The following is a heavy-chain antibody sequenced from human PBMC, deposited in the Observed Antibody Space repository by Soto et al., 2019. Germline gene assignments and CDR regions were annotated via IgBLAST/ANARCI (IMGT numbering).Heavy chain of an antibody. CDR3: AMRNEAAEDY. CDR1: GGSISSSSYY. V-gene: IGHV4-39*01. CDR2: IYYSGST. Sequence: SETLSLTCTVSGGSISSSSYYWGWIRQPPGKGLEWIGSIYYSGSTYYNPSLKSRVTISVDTSKNQFSLKLSSVTAADTAVYYCAMRNEAAEDYWGQRTLVTVSS. D-gene: IGHD1-1*01. J-gene: IGHJ4*02.